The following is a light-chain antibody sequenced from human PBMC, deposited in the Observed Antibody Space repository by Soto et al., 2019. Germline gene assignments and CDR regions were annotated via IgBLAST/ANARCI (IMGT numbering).Light chain of an antibody. CDR2: EGS. V-gene: IGLV2-23*01. Sequence: QSALTQPASVSGSPGQSITISCTGTSSNVGNYNLVSWYQQLPGKAPKLMIYEGSKRPSGVSHRFSGSKSGNAASLTIAGLQAEDDADYYCSSYVGRSTLVFGGGTKLTVL. J-gene: IGLJ2*01. CDR3: SSYVGRSTLV. CDR1: SSNVGNYNL.